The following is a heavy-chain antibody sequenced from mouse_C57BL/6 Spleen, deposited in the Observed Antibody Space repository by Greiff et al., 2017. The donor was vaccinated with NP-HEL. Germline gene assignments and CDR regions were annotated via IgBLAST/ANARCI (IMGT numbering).Heavy chain of an antibody. CDR1: GYTFTSYW. D-gene: IGHD1-1*01. CDR3: ARGDYTTGRFAY. V-gene: IGHV1-53*01. CDR2: INPSNGGT. Sequence: QVQLQQSGTELVKPGASVKLSCKASGYTFTSYWMHWVKQRPGQGLEWIGNINPSNGGTNYNEKFKSKATLTVDKSSSTAYMQLSSLTSEDSAVYYCARGDYTTGRFAYWGQGTLVTVSA. J-gene: IGHJ3*01.